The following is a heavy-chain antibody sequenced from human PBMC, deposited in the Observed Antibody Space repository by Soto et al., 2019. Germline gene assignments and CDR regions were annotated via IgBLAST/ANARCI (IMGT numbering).Heavy chain of an antibody. CDR1: GGSISSYY. CDR3: ARESGYYDSSGYDAFDI. CDR2: IYTSGST. Sequence: SETLSLTCTVSGGSISSYYWSWIRQPAGKGLEWIGRIYTSGSTNYNPSLKSRVTMSVDTSKNQFSLKLSSVTAADTAVYYCARESGYYDSSGYDAFDIRGQGKMVTVSS. J-gene: IGHJ3*02. V-gene: IGHV4-4*07. D-gene: IGHD3-22*01.